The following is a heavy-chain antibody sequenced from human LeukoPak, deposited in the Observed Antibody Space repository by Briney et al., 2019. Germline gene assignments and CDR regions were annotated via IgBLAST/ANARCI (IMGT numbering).Heavy chain of an antibody. J-gene: IGHJ4*02. CDR1: GGTFSSFA. Sequence: ASVKVSCKASGGTFSSFAISWVRQAPGQGLEWMGIINPSGGSTSYAQKFQGRVTMTTDTSTSTAYMELRSLRSDDTAVYYCARVGEWELLAIWGQGTLVTVSS. CDR2: INPSGGST. D-gene: IGHD1-26*01. CDR3: ARVGEWELLAI. V-gene: IGHV1-46*01.